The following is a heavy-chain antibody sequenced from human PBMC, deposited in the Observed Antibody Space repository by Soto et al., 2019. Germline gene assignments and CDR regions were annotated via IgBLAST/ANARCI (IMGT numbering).Heavy chain of an antibody. Sequence: GASVKVSCKASGFTFTSSAVQWVRQARGQRLEWIGWIVVGSGNTNYAQKFQERVTITRDMSTSTAYMELSSLRSEDTAVYYCAAANFRTRSYYDSSGYLDYWGQGTLVTVSS. J-gene: IGHJ4*02. D-gene: IGHD3-22*01. CDR3: AAANFRTRSYYDSSGYLDY. V-gene: IGHV1-58*01. CDR2: IVVGSGNT. CDR1: GFTFTSSA.